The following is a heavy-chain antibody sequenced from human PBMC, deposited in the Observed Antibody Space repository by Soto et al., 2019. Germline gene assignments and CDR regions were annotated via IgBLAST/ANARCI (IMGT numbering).Heavy chain of an antibody. J-gene: IGHJ4*02. CDR3: TGDRNNRVWYKY. V-gene: IGHV4-59*01. D-gene: IGHD6-19*01. Sequence: QVQLQESGPGLVKPSETLSLSCTVSGDPISRYHWSWIRQTPGKGLEWIGYVHNSGSTSYNPSLKSRVTISIDTSRKQFSLRLRSVTAADTAVYYCTGDRNNRVWYKYWGQGTRVTVSS. CDR2: VHNSGST. CDR1: GDPISRYH.